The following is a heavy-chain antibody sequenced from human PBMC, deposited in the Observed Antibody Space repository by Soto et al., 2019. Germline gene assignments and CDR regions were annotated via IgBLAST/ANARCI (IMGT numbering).Heavy chain of an antibody. CDR2: INPNSGGT. Sequence: QVQLVQSGAEVKKPGASVKVSCKASGYIFTGYYMHWVRQAPGQGLEWMGWINPNSGGTNYAQRFQGGVTKTRDTSISTACMGVSRLRSEDTAVYYCARLLNSSSGSWGRGPLVTVS. D-gene: IGHD6-19*01. V-gene: IGHV1-2*02. CDR3: ARLLNSSSGS. CDR1: GYIFTGYY. J-gene: IGHJ5*02.